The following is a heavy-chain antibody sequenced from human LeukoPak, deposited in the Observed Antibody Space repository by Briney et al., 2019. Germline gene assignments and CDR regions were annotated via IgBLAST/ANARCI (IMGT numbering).Heavy chain of an antibody. V-gene: IGHV1-8*01. D-gene: IGHD6-19*01. J-gene: IGHJ4*02. CDR3: AREYPLSYSSGLYDY. CDR2: MNPNSGNT. CDR1: VYTFTSYD. Sequence: SVNVSCKASVYTFTSYDINWVRQATGQGREWMGWMNPNSGNTGCAQKFQGRVTMPRNTSISTAYMELSSLRSEDTAVYYCAREYPLSYSSGLYDYWGQGTLVTVSS.